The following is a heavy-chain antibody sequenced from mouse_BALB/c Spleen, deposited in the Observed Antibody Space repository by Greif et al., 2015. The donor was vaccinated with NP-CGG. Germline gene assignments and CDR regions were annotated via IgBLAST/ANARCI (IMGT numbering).Heavy chain of an antibody. V-gene: IGHV14-3*02. CDR2: IDPANGNT. Sequence: VQLQQSGAELVKPGASVKLSCTASGFNIKDTYMHWVKQRPEQGLEWIGRIDPANGNTKYDPKFQGEATITADTSSNTAYLQLSSLTSEDTAVYYCYYDSEGFAYWGQGTLVTVSA. J-gene: IGHJ3*01. D-gene: IGHD2-4*01. CDR3: YYDSEGFAY. CDR1: GFNIKDTY.